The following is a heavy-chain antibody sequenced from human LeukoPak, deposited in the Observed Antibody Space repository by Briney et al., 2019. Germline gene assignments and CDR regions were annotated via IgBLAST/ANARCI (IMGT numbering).Heavy chain of an antibody. J-gene: IGHJ4*02. Sequence: GGTLRLSCAASGFTFDDYALHRLPHAQGMGLVWISGISWNSGSIGYEDYVKGRFTISRDSAKNSLYLQMNSLRAEDTALYYCAKVPSSSGSYASGDFDYWGQGTLVTVSS. CDR2: ISWNSGSI. V-gene: IGHV3-9*01. D-gene: IGHD1-26*01. CDR1: GFTFDDYA. CDR3: AKVPSSSGSYASGDFDY.